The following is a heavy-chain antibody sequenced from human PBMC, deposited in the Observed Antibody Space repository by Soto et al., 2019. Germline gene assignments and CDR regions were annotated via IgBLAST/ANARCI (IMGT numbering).Heavy chain of an antibody. Sequence: AGSLRPSCAASGFVFSGSAIHWVRQACGKGLEWVGRIRSRANNFATSSAASVKGRFTFSRDDSKNTAYLQMNTLKPEDTAVYYCARGQGAAIGDYYYHGMDVWGQGTTVTVSS. CDR1: GFVFSGSA. V-gene: IGHV3-73*01. D-gene: IGHD2-2*02. J-gene: IGHJ6*02. CDR2: IRSRANNFAT. CDR3: ARGQGAAIGDYYYHGMDV.